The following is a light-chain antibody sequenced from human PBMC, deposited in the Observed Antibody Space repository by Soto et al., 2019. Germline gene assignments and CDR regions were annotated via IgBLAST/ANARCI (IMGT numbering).Light chain of an antibody. Sequence: DIQMTQSPSTLSASVGDRVTITCRASQSVSTWLAWYQQKPGKAPKLLIYKASSLESGVPSRFSGSGSGTEFTFTISSLQPEDIATYYCQQYNSAPWTFGQGTKVDIK. CDR3: QQYNSAPWT. CDR2: KAS. CDR1: QSVSTW. V-gene: IGKV1-5*03. J-gene: IGKJ1*01.